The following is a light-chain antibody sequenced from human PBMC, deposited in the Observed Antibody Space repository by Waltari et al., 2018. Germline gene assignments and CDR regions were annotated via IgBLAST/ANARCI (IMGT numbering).Light chain of an antibody. Sequence: QSALTQPPSASGSPGQSVTISCTGTSSDVGAYNYVSWYQQHPGKTPKLVFYEVTKRPSGVPAPFSGAKSGNTASLTVSGLQAEDEADYYCNSYAGSNTVVFGGGTKLTVL. J-gene: IGLJ2*01. CDR2: EVT. CDR3: NSYAGSNTVV. V-gene: IGLV2-8*01. CDR1: SSDVGAYNY.